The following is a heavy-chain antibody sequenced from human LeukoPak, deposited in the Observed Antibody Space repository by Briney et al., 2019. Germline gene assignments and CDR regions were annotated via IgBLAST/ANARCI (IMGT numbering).Heavy chain of an antibody. D-gene: IGHD4-17*01. J-gene: IGHJ4*02. CDR3: ARDAGRLRAPFDY. Sequence: GGSLRLSCAASGFTFSDYYMSWVRQAPGKGLEWVANIKQDGSEKYYVDSVKGRFTISRDNAKNSLYLQMNSLRAEDTAVYYCARDAGRLRAPFDYWGQGTLVTVSS. V-gene: IGHV3-7*01. CDR2: IKQDGSEK. CDR1: GFTFSDYY.